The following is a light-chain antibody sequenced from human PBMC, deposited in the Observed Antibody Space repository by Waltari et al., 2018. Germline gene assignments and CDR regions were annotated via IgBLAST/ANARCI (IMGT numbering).Light chain of an antibody. Sequence: QSVLTQPPSASGTPGRRVTISCSGTIYNIGINTVNWYQQFPGPAPKFLIFSPTRGPSGVPDRFAASKSGTSASLAINGLQAADEADYYCGAWDDGVKEWVFGGGTKLTVL. V-gene: IGLV1-44*01. CDR1: IYNIGINT. J-gene: IGLJ3*02. CDR2: SPT. CDR3: GAWDDGVKEWV.